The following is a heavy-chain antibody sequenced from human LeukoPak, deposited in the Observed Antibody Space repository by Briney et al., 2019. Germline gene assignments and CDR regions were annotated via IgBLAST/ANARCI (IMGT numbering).Heavy chain of an antibody. CDR3: VREKSNSYAYDYHYGLDV. D-gene: IGHD3-16*01. CDR2: IGARDTTI. V-gene: IGHV3-11*01. CDR1: GFTFSVSY. J-gene: IGHJ6*02. Sequence: GGSLRLSCAASGFTFSVSYMSWIRQAPGKGLEWISYIGARDTTIYYADSVRGRFTISRDNAQSSLYLQMHSLRAEDSAVYFCVREKSNSYAYDYHYGLDVWGQGTTVTVSS.